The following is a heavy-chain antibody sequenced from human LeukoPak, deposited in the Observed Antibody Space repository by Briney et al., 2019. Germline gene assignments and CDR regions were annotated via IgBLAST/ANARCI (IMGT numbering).Heavy chain of an antibody. V-gene: IGHV3-30*03. D-gene: IGHD1-26*01. CDR2: ISYDGSNK. CDR3: AALSGSYYVDTDY. Sequence: GRSLRLSCAASGFTFSRYGMHWVRQAPGKGLEWVAVISYDGSNKYYADSLKGRFTISRDNSKNTLYLQMSSLRTEDTAVYYCAALSGSYYVDTDYWGQGTLVTVSS. CDR1: GFTFSRYG. J-gene: IGHJ4*02.